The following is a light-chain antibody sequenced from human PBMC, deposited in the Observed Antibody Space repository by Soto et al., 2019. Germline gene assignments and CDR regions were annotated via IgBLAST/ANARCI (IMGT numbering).Light chain of an antibody. CDR1: QSVSSSY. J-gene: IGKJ5*01. CDR2: GAS. V-gene: IGKV3-20*01. Sequence: EIVLTQSPGTLSLSPGERATLSCRASQSVSSSYLAWYQQKPGQAPRLLIYGASGRATGIPDRFSGSGSATDFTLTISRLEPEDLAVYYCQQYGSSPPVTFGQGTRLEIK. CDR3: QQYGSSPPVT.